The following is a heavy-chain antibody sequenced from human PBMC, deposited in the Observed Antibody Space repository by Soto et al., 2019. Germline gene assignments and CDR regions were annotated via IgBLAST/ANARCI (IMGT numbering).Heavy chain of an antibody. CDR1: GFTFSDYY. D-gene: IGHD3-16*02. CDR3: ARGPYDYVWGSDPPHFDF. Sequence: PGGSLRLSCAASGFTFSDYYMSWIRQAPGKGLEWVSYISSSDSTIYYADSVKGRFTISRDNAKNSLYLQMNSLRAEDTAVYYCARGPYDYVWGSDPPHFDFCAQGSQVTVSS. CDR2: ISSSDSTI. J-gene: IGHJ4*02. V-gene: IGHV3-11*01.